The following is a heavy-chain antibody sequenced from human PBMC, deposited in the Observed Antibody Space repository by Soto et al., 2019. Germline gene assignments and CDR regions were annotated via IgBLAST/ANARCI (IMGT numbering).Heavy chain of an antibody. Sequence: EVQLVESGGGLVKPGGSLRLSCAASGFTFSSAWMSWVRQAPGKGLEWVGRIKSKTDGGTTDYAAPVKGRFTISRDDSKNTLYLQLNSLKTADKAVDYCTTDEVWCTNGFRRYCYYGMDVWGQGTTVTVSS. D-gene: IGHD2-8*01. V-gene: IGHV3-15*01. CDR2: IKSKTDGGTT. J-gene: IGHJ6*02. CDR1: GFTFSSAW. CDR3: TTDEVWCTNGFRRYCYYGMDV.